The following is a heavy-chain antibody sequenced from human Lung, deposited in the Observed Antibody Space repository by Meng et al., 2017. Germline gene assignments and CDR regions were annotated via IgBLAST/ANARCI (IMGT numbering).Heavy chain of an antibody. CDR1: RVNFDDYI. Sequence: ESEGRWAQAGVTCRPPGGASRVNFDDYIKHLVRKGPGRGPVMISCIASDGCATTYADSVKVTSTVSKDNANMTLYLLKINHGADDTAVEYCLREEAWVLFDYWGQGALVTVSS. D-gene: IGHD4/OR15-4a*01. V-gene: IGHV3-74*01. CDR2: IASDGCAT. CDR3: LREEAWVLFDY. J-gene: IGHJ4*02.